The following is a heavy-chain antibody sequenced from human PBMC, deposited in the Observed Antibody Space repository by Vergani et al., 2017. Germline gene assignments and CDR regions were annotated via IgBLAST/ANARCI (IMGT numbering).Heavy chain of an antibody. J-gene: IGHJ4*02. V-gene: IGHV3-30*03. CDR3: AREGVVPAACFDY. CDR2: ISYDGTQK. Sequence: QVHLVESGGGVVQPGRSLRLSCVVSGFTSSYYGMHWVRQAPGKGLEWVAVISYDGTQKYYADSVKGRFTISRDNSKNTLYLQMNSLRAEDTAVYYCAREGVVPAACFDYWGQGTLVTVSS. CDR1: GFTSSYYG. D-gene: IGHD2-2*01.